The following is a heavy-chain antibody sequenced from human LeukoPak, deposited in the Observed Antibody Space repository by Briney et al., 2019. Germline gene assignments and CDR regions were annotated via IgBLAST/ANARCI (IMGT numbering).Heavy chain of an antibody. CDR3: ARDPYYSGSGSYGPYDY. J-gene: IGHJ4*02. Sequence: KTGESLKISCKGSGYSFDSYWIAWVRPMPGKGLEWMGIVYPGDSDTSYSPSFQGQVTISADKSLSTAYLQRGSLKASDSAMYYCARDPYYSGSGSYGPYDYWGQGTLVTVSS. V-gene: IGHV5-51*01. CDR1: GYSFDSYW. D-gene: IGHD3-10*01. CDR2: VYPGDSDT.